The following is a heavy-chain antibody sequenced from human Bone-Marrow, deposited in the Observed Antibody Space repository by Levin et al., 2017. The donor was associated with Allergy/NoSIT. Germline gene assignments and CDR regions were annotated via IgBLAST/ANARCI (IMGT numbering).Heavy chain of an antibody. J-gene: IGHJ3*01. Sequence: GESLKISCAASGFTFSSNWMSWFRQAPGKGLEWVANIKKDGSEKNYVDSVKGRFTISRDNAKNSLYLQMNNLSAGDTAVYYCARHIAASVWGQGTMVTVSS. V-gene: IGHV3-7*01. CDR3: ARHIAASV. D-gene: IGHD2-15*01. CDR2: IKKDGSEK. CDR1: GFTFSSNW.